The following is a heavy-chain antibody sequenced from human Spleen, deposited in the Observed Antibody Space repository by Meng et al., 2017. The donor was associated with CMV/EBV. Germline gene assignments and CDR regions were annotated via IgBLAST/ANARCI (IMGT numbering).Heavy chain of an antibody. CDR3: AREYNTVWSGWFDP. CDR1: GDSVTAFY. D-gene: IGHD6-19*01. CDR2: IYYSGTT. Sequence: SETLSLTCTVSGDSVTAFYWSWIRQPPGKGLEWIGNIYYSGTTNYNPSLKSRVTISVDTSKNQFSLKLNSVTAADTAVYYCAREYNTVWSGWFDPWGQGTLVTVSS. V-gene: IGHV4-59*02. J-gene: IGHJ5*02.